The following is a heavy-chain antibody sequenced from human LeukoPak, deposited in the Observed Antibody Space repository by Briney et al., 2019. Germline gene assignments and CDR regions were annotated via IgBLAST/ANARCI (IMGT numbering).Heavy chain of an antibody. V-gene: IGHV4-34*01. CDR3: ASGDSGSFYIAY. Sequence: SETLSLTCAVYGGSFSGYYWSWIRQPPGKGLEWIGEINHSGSTNYNPSLKSRVTISVDTSKNQFSLKLSSVTAADTAVYYCASGDSGSFYIAYWGQGTWSPSPQ. D-gene: IGHD3-10*01. CDR2: INHSGST. J-gene: IGHJ4*02. CDR1: GGSFSGYY.